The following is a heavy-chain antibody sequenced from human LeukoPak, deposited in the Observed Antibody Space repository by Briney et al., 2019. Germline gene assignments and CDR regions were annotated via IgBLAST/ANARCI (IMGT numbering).Heavy chain of an antibody. CDR3: ARDKTFEVVNFFDY. CDR1: GGSISSGSYY. D-gene: IGHD3-3*01. V-gene: IGHV4-39*07. Sequence: SETLSLTCTVSGGSISSGSYYWGWIRHPPGKGLEWIGSIYYSGSTYYNPSVKSRITVSLDTSKNPLSLKVSSVTAGDTAVYYCARDKTFEVVNFFDYWGQGTLVTVSS. CDR2: IYYSGST. J-gene: IGHJ4*02.